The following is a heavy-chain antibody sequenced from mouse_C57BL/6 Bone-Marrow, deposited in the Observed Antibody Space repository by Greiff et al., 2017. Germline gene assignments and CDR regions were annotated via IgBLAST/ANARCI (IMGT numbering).Heavy chain of an antibody. J-gene: IGHJ2*01. V-gene: IGHV14-2*01. D-gene: IGHD1-1*01. CDR1: GFNINDYY. CDR2: IDPEDGDT. Sequence: EVKLMESGAELVKPGASVKLSCTASGFNINDYYMHWVKQRPEQGLEWIGRIDPEDGDTKYAPKFQGKATITADTSSNTAYLQLSSLTSEDTAVYYCARYYCGSGYIFDYGGQGTTLTVSS. CDR3: ARYYCGSGYIFDY.